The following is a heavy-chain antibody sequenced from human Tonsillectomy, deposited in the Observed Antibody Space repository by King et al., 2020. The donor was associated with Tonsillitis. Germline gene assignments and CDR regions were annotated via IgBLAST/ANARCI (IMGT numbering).Heavy chain of an antibody. V-gene: IGHV3-30*04. J-gene: IGHJ4*02. CDR3: ARDSEQWLLYFDY. Sequence: VQLVESGGGVVQPGRSLRLSCAASGFTFSSYAMHWVRQAPGKGLEWVAVISYDGRNKYYADSVKGRFTISRDNSKNTLYLQMNSLRAEDTAVYYCARDSEQWLLYFDYWGQGTLVTVSS. CDR1: GFTFSSYA. CDR2: ISYDGRNK. D-gene: IGHD6-19*01.